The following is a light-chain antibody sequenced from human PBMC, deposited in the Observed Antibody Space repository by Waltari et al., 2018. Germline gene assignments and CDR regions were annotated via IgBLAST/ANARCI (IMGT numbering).Light chain of an antibody. CDR2: GGS. J-gene: IGLJ3*02. Sequence: QSALTQPASVSGSPGQSITISCTGTSSDVGGYNLVSWYQQHPGTAPTLIIYGGSKRPSGVSTRFSGSKSGHTASLTISGLQAEDEAAYYCCSYTTSITWVFGGGPKLTVL. V-gene: IGLV2-23*01. CDR3: CSYTTSITWV. CDR1: SSDVGGYNL.